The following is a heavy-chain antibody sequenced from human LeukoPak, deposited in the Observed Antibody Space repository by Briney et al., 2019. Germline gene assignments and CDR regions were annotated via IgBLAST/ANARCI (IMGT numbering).Heavy chain of an antibody. Sequence: GGSLRLSCAASGFTVSSNYMTWVRQAPGKGLEWVAVIYGGGSTYYAPSVEGRFTISRDNSKNTLYLQMNSLRAEDTAAYYCARGGYASGSYSAQVDNWGQGTLVTVSS. CDR2: IYGGGST. CDR1: GFTVSSNY. V-gene: IGHV3-53*01. D-gene: IGHD3-10*01. J-gene: IGHJ4*02. CDR3: ARGGYASGSYSAQVDN.